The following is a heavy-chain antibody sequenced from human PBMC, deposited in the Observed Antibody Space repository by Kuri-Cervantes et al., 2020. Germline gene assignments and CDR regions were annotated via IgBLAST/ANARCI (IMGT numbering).Heavy chain of an antibody. D-gene: IGHD3-16*02. CDR2: IIPIFGTA. CDR3: AREWTLGELSLGPD. V-gene: IGHV1-69*05. J-gene: IGHJ4*02. Sequence: SVKVSCKASGGTFSSYAISWVRQAPGQGLEWMGGIIPIFGTANYAQKFQGRVTITTDESTSTAYMELSSLRSEDTAVYYCAREWTLGELSLGPDWGQGTLVTVSS. CDR1: GGTFSSYA.